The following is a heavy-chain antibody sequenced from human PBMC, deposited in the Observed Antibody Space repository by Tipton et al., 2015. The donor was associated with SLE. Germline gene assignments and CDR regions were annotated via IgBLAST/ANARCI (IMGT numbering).Heavy chain of an antibody. CDR1: GFTFSNFW. J-gene: IGHJ4*02. CDR3: ARGGGRGYGV. V-gene: IGHV3-7*01. CDR2: IKKDGSED. Sequence: GSLRLSCATSGFTFSNFWMSWVRQAPGKGLEWVANIKKDGSEDYYVDSVKGRFIISRDNAKNSLSLQMNSLRAEDTAVYYCARGGGRGYGVWGQGTLVTVSS. D-gene: IGHD4/OR15-4a*01.